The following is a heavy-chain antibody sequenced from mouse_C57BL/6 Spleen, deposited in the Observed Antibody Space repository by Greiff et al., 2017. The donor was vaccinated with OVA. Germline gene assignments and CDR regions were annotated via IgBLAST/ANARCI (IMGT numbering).Heavy chain of an antibody. Sequence: EVQLVESGEGLVKPGGSLKLSCAASGFTFSSYAMSWVRQTPEKRLEWVAYISSGGDYIYYADTVKGRFTISRDNARNTLYLQMSSLKSEDTAMYYCTREGGDSSGYGYYFDYWGQGTTLTVSS. CDR1: GFTFSSYA. V-gene: IGHV5-9-1*02. J-gene: IGHJ2*01. CDR3: TREGGDSSGYGYYFDY. CDR2: ISSGGDYI. D-gene: IGHD3-2*02.